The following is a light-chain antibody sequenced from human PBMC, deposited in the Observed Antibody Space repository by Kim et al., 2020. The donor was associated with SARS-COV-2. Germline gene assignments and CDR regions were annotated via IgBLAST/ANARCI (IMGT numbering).Light chain of an antibody. V-gene: IGLV2-14*03. CDR1: SSDVGGYNY. Sequence: QSVLTQPASVSGSPGQSITISCTGTSSDVGGYNYVSWYQQHPGKVPKLMIFDVSNRPSGVSNRFSGSKSGNTASLTISGLQDEDEADYYCSSYTSSSTLEVFGTGTKVTVL. CDR2: DVS. CDR3: SSYTSSSTLEV. J-gene: IGLJ1*01.